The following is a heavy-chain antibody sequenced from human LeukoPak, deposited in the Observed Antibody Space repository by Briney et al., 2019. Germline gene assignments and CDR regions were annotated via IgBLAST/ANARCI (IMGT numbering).Heavy chain of an antibody. D-gene: IGHD6-19*01. CDR2: ISYDGSNK. V-gene: IGHV3-30-3*01. Sequence: PGRSLRLSCAASGFTFSSYAMHWVRQAPGKGLEWVAVISYDGSNKYYADSVKGRFTISRDNSKNTLYLQMNSLRAEDTAVYYCARAPGSSGWYIYYYYGMDVWGQGTTVTVSS. CDR1: GFTFSSYA. J-gene: IGHJ6*02. CDR3: ARAPGSSGWYIYYYYGMDV.